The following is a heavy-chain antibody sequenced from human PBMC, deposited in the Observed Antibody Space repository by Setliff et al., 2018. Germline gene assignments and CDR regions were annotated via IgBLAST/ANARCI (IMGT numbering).Heavy chain of an antibody. CDR2: IYPGDSDT. CDR3: ARSTVTQDFDC. Sequence: PGESLKISCKGSGYTFMTYWIGWVRQMPGKGLEWMGIIYPGDSDTTYSPSFQGQVTISADKSISTAYLQWSTLKASDTAMYYCARSTVTQDFDCWGQGTLVTVSS. D-gene: IGHD4-17*01. J-gene: IGHJ4*02. V-gene: IGHV5-51*01. CDR1: GYTFMTYW.